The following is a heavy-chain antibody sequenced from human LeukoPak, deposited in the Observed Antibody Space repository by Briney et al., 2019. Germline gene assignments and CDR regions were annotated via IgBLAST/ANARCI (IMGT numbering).Heavy chain of an antibody. CDR1: GFTFSSYG. CDR3: ARQYSGSSYYFDY. Sequence: GRSLRLSCAASGFTFSSYGMHWVRQAPGKGLEWVAVISYDGSNKYYADSVKGRFTISRDNSKNTLYLQMNSQRAEDTAVYYCARQYSGSSYYFDYWGQGTLVTVSS. V-gene: IGHV3-30*03. J-gene: IGHJ4*02. D-gene: IGHD1-26*01. CDR2: ISYDGSNK.